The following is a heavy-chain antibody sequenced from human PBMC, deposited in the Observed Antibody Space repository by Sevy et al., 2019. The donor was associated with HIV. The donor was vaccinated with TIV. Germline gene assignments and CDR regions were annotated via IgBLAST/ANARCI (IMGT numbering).Heavy chain of an antibody. CDR1: GFTFNSYG. V-gene: IGHV3-30*02. CDR2: IRYDGSNK. CDR3: AKVPAGGTTLYYYYYMDV. D-gene: IGHD1-7*01. Sequence: GGSLRLSCAASGFTFNSYGMHWVRQAPGKGLEWVAFIRYDGSNKYYADSVKGLFTISRDNSKNTLYLQMNSLRAEDTAVYYCAKVPAGGTTLYYYYYMDVWGKGTTVTVSS. J-gene: IGHJ6*03.